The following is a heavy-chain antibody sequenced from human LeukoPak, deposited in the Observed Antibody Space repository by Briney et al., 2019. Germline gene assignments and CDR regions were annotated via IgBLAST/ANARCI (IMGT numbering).Heavy chain of an antibody. V-gene: IGHV4-39*01. J-gene: IGHJ5*02. CDR3: ATLLDPTGWFDP. CDR2: IYYSGST. D-gene: IGHD3/OR15-3a*01. CDR1: RGSISSSSYY. Sequence: SETLSLTCTVSRGSISSSSYYWGWIRQPPGKGLEWIASIYYSGSTYYNPSLKSRVTISVNTSTNQFSLKLSSVSAADTAVYYCATLLDPTGWFDPWGQGTLVTVSS.